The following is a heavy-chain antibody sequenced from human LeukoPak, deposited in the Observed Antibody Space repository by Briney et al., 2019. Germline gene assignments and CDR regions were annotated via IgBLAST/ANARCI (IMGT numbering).Heavy chain of an antibody. CDR3: ARGLYCGGDCFNYFDY. CDR2: INHSGST. V-gene: IGHV4-34*01. D-gene: IGHD2-21*02. J-gene: IGHJ4*02. Sequence: PSETLSLTCAVYGGSFSGYYWSWIRQPPGKGLEWIGEINHSGSTNYNPSLKSRVTISVDTSKNQFSLKPSSVTAADTAVYYCARGLYCGGDCFNYFDYWGQGTLVTVSS. CDR1: GGSFSGYY.